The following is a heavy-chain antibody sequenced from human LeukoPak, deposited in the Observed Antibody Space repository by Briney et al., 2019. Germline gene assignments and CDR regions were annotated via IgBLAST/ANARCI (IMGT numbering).Heavy chain of an antibody. CDR3: ARDRTIVPAAYNWFDP. Sequence: ASVKVSCKASGGTFSSWAISWVRQAPGQGLEWMGGIIPIFGTANYAQKFQGRVTITTDESTSTAYMELSSLRSEDTAVYYCARDRTIVPAAYNWFDPWGQGTLVTVSS. V-gene: IGHV1-69*05. CDR1: GGTFSSWA. D-gene: IGHD2-2*01. CDR2: IIPIFGTA. J-gene: IGHJ5*02.